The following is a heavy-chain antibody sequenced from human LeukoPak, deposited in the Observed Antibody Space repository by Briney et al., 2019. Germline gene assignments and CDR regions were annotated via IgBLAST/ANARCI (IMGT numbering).Heavy chain of an antibody. J-gene: IGHJ4*02. CDR3: ARSPFGVPAADYYFDY. CDR1: GGSFSGYY. V-gene: IGHV4-34*01. D-gene: IGHD2-2*01. Sequence: SETLSLTCAVYGGSFSGYYWSWIRQPPGKGLEWIGEINHSGSTDYNPSLKSRVTISVDTSKNQFSLKLSSVTAADTAVYYCARSPFGVPAADYYFDYWGQGTLVTVSS. CDR2: INHSGST.